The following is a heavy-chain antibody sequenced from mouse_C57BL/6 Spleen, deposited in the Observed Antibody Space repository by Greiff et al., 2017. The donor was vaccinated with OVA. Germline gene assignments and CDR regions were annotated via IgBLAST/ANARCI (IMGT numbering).Heavy chain of an antibody. D-gene: IGHD4-1*01. J-gene: IGHJ4*01. Sequence: QVQLQQSGPELVKPGASVQISCKASGYAFSSSWMNWVKQRPGKGLEWLGRIYPGDGDTNYNGKFKGKATLTADKSSSTAYMQLSSLTSEDSAVYFWAREGRWDHYAMDYWGQGTSVTVSS. CDR1: GYAFSSSW. V-gene: IGHV1-82*01. CDR3: AREGRWDHYAMDY. CDR2: IYPGDGDT.